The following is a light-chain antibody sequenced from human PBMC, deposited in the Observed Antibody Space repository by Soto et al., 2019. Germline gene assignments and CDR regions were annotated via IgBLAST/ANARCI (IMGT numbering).Light chain of an antibody. CDR3: SSYTSVNLYV. CDR2: DVS. CDR1: RSDVGGYKH. Sequence: QSVLTQPASVSESPGQSISISCTGTRSDVGGYKHVSWYQQHPGKVPRLIIFDVSSRPSGVSHRFSGSKSGDTASLTISGLQAEDEADYYCSSYTSVNLYVFGTGTKVTVL. V-gene: IGLV2-14*03. J-gene: IGLJ1*01.